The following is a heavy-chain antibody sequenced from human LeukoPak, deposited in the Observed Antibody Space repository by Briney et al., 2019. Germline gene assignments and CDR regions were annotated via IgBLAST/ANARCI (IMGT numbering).Heavy chain of an antibody. D-gene: IGHD3-3*01. CDR3: ARGDSRITIFGVVMGDWSDP. CDR1: GGSCSGYY. V-gene: IGHV4-34*01. J-gene: IGHJ5*02. CDR2: INHSGST. Sequence: SETLSLTCAVYGGSCSGYYWSWIRQPPGKGLEWIGEINHSGSTNYNPSLKSRVTISVDTSKNQFSLKLGSVTAADTAVYYCARGDSRITIFGVVMGDWSDPWGQGTLVTVSS.